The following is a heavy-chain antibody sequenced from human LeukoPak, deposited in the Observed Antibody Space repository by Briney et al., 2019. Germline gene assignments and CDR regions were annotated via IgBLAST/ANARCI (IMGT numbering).Heavy chain of an antibody. CDR1: GGSISSYY. V-gene: IGHV4-59*01. Sequence: SETLSLTCTVSGGSISSYYWSWIRQPPGKGLEWIGYIYYSGSTNFNPSLKSRVTISVDTSKNQFSLKLSSVTAADTAVYYCARVDPDSSSTLEVFDYWGQGTLVTVSS. CDR3: ARVDPDSSSTLEVFDY. J-gene: IGHJ4*02. D-gene: IGHD6-6*01. CDR2: IYYSGST.